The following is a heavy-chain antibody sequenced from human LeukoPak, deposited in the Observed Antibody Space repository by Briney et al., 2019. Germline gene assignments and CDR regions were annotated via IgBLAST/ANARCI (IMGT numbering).Heavy chain of an antibody. CDR1: GGSISSHY. CDR2: IYYSGST. J-gene: IGHJ4*02. V-gene: IGHV4-59*11. CDR3: ARWPADPMYDY. D-gene: IGHD2-15*01. Sequence: PSETLSLTCTVSGGSISSHYWSWIRQPPGKGLEWIGCIYYSGSTNYNPSLKSRVTISVDTSKNQFSLKLSSVTAADTAVYYCARWPADPMYDYWGQGTLVTVSS.